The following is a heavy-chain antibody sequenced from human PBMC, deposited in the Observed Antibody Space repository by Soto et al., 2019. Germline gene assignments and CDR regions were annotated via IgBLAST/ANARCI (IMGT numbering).Heavy chain of an antibody. CDR2: IWYDGTNK. D-gene: IGHD6-13*01. CDR3: ARDIGDQTSRWTDAFDI. V-gene: IGHV3-33*01. J-gene: IGHJ3*02. Sequence: PXGSLRLSFAASGFTFSSDGMHWVRQAPGTGLEWVAGIWYDGTNKYYVDSVKGRFTIAKDNSKNTLYLQMNSLRAEDTAIYYCARDIGDQTSRWTDAFDIWGQGTMVTVSS. CDR1: GFTFSSDG.